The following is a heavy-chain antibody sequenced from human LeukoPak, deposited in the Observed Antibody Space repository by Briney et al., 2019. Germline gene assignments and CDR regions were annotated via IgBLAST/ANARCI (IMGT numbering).Heavy chain of an antibody. D-gene: IGHD2/OR15-2a*01. V-gene: IGHV1-18*01. CDR2: ISSYNGNT. Sequence: ASVKVSXKASGYTFLTYGISWVRQAPGQGLEWMGWISSYNGNTNYAQNLQGRVTMTTDTSTSTAYMELRSLTSDDTAVYYCARDPRILSNSLPVGNDYWGQGTLVTVSS. CDR3: ARDPRILSNSLPVGNDY. J-gene: IGHJ4*02. CDR1: GYTFLTYG.